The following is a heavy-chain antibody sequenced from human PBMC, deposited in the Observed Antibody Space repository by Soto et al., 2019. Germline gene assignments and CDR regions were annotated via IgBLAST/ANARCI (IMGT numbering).Heavy chain of an antibody. CDR2: LGAARDP. D-gene: IGHD6-19*01. Sequence: PGGSVRRSCAASWFSFRDYDMHCVRQRKGEGLEWVSALGAARDPYYVGSVKGRFSVSRDNAQNSLFLKMNNLRVDDTAVYFCARAYLGWLQRRADYYYAMEVWAPGTTVTVSS. CDR1: WFSFRDYD. V-gene: IGHV3-13*05. J-gene: IGHJ6*01. CDR3: ARAYLGWLQRRADYYYAMEV.